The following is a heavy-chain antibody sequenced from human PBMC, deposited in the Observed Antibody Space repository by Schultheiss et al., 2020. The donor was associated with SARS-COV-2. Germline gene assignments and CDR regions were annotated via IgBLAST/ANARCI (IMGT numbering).Heavy chain of an antibody. CDR3: TTGRSINQVNNDY. D-gene: IGHD1-14*01. Sequence: GGSLRLSCAASGFTFSDYYMSWIRQAPGKGLEWVSYISSSSSYTNYADSVKGRFTISRDNAKNSLYLQMNSLRAEDTAVYYCTTGRSINQVNNDYWGQGTLVTVSS. CDR1: GFTFSDYY. CDR2: ISSSSSYT. V-gene: IGHV3-11*06. J-gene: IGHJ4*02.